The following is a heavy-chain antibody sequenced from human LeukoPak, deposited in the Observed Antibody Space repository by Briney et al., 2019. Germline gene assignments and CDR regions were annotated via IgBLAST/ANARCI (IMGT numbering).Heavy chain of an antibody. D-gene: IGHD2-2*01. Sequence: GASVKVSCKASGGTFSSYAISWVRQAPGQGLEWMGGIIPIFGTANYAQKFQGRVTITTDESTSTAYMELSSLRSEDTAVYYCARSVVVPAAKGRDYYYYYYMDVWRKGTTVTVSS. CDR2: IIPIFGTA. CDR1: GGTFSSYA. CDR3: ARSVVVPAAKGRDYYYYYYMDV. V-gene: IGHV1-69*05. J-gene: IGHJ6*03.